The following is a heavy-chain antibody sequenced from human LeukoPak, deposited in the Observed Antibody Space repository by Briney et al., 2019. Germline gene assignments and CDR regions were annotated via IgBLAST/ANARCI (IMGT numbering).Heavy chain of an antibody. Sequence: SETLSLTCAVYGGSFSGYYWSWIRQPPGKGLEWIGEINHSGSTNYNPSLKSRVTISVDTSKNQFSLKLSSVTAADTAVYYCARHGGRWLQNEYFQHWGQGTLVTVSS. J-gene: IGHJ1*01. CDR3: ARHGGRWLQNEYFQH. CDR2: INHSGST. D-gene: IGHD5-24*01. CDR1: GGSFSGYY. V-gene: IGHV4-34*01.